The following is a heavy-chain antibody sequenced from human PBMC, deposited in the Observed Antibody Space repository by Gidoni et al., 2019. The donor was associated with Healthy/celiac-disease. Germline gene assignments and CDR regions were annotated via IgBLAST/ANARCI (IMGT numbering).Heavy chain of an antibody. J-gene: IGHJ4*02. CDR2: INHSGST. V-gene: IGHV4-34*01. D-gene: IGHD6-19*01. CDR3: ARSSLQWLVDY. Sequence: QVQLQQWGAGLLTPSETLSLTCAVYGGSFSGYYWSWIRQPPGKGLEWIGEINHSGSTNYNPSLKSRVTISVDTSKNQFSLKLSSVTAADTAVYYCARSSLQWLVDYWGQGTLVTVSS. CDR1: GGSFSGYY.